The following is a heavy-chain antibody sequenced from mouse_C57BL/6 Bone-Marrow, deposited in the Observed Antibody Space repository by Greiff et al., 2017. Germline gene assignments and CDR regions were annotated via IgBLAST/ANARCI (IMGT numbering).Heavy chain of an antibody. CDR1: GFNIKDDY. J-gene: IGHJ2*01. V-gene: IGHV14-4*01. CDR2: IDPENGDT. Sequence: VLLQQSGAELVRPGASVKLSCTASGFNIKDDYMHWVKQRPEQGLEWIGWIDPENGDTEYASKFQGKATIIADTSSNTVYLQLSSLTSEDTAVYYFTPTTVVKDYWGQGTTLTVAS. CDR3: TPTTVVKDY. D-gene: IGHD1-1*01.